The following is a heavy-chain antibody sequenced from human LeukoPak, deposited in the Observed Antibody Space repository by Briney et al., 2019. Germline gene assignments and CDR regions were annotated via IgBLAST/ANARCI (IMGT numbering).Heavy chain of an antibody. Sequence: PSETLSLTCTVSGGSISSYYWSWIRQPPGKGLEWIGYIYYSGSTNYNPSLKSRVTISVDTSKNQFSLKLSSVTAADTAVYYCARVGVVPAARGRRAFDIWGQGTMVTVSS. CDR2: IYYSGST. CDR3: ARVGVVPAARGRRAFDI. D-gene: IGHD2-2*01. J-gene: IGHJ3*02. CDR1: GGSISSYY. V-gene: IGHV4-59*12.